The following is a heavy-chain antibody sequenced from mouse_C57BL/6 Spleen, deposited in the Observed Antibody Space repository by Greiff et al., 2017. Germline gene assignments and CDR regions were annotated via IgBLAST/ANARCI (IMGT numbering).Heavy chain of an antibody. CDR3: ARYRLDY. Sequence: EVKLMESGGGLVQPGGSLSLSCAASGFTFTDYYMSWVRPPPGKALEWLGFIRNKANGYTTESSASVKGRFTISRDNSQSILYLQMNALRAEDSATYYCARYRLDYWGQGTSVTVSS. V-gene: IGHV7-3*01. CDR2: IRNKANGYTT. CDR1: GFTFTDYY. J-gene: IGHJ4*01.